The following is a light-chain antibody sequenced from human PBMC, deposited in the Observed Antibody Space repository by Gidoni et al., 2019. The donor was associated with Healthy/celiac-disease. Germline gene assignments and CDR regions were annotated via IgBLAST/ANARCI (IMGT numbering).Light chain of an antibody. CDR3: QQLNSYPLT. V-gene: IGKV1-9*01. J-gene: IGKJ4*01. CDR1: QGISSY. CDR2: AAS. Sequence: DIQLTPSPSSLSASVGDRVTITCRASQGISSYLAWYQQKPGKAPKLLIYAASTLQSGVPSRFSGSGSGTEFTLTISSLQPEDFATYYCQQLNSYPLTFGGGTKVEIK.